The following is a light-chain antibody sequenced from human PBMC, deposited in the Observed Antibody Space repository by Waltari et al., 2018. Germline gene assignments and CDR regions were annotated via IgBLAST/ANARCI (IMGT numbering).Light chain of an antibody. CDR3: HSRDASGVGGA. J-gene: IGLJ2*01. CDR2: DQN. Sequence: TQDPAVSVAVGQTVRITCQGDSLSSYHASWYQQRPGQAPKLLIYDQNNRPSGVPGRFSGSSSDNTASLTITGAPAEDEAYYYCHSRDASGVGGAFGGGTKLTVL. CDR1: SLSSYH. V-gene: IGLV3-19*01.